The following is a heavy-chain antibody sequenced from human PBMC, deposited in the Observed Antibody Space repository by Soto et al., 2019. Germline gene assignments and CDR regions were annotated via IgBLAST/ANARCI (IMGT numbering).Heavy chain of an antibody. Sequence: GGSLRLSCAASGFTFSSYGMHWVRQAPGKGLEWVAVISYDGSNKYYADSVKGRFTISRDNSKNTLYLQMNSLRAEDTAVYYCAKGRGGYEAHYYFDYWGQGTLVTVSS. V-gene: IGHV3-30*18. J-gene: IGHJ4*02. CDR2: ISYDGSNK. D-gene: IGHD3-10*01. CDR1: GFTFSSYG. CDR3: AKGRGGYEAHYYFDY.